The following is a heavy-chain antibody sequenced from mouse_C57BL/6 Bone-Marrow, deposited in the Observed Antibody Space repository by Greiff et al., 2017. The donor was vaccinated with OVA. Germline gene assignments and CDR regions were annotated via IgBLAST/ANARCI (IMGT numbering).Heavy chain of an antibody. J-gene: IGHJ1*03. D-gene: IGHD1-1*01. CDR3: ASCLLLFYFYV. V-gene: IGHV1-81*01. Sequence: QVQLQQSGAELARPGASVKLSCKASGYTFTSYGISWVKQRTGQGLEWIGEIYPRSGNTYYNEKFKGKATLTADKSSSTAYMELRSLTSEDSAVYFWASCLLLFYFYVWGTGTPVPLSS. CDR2: IYPRSGNT. CDR1: GYTFTSYG.